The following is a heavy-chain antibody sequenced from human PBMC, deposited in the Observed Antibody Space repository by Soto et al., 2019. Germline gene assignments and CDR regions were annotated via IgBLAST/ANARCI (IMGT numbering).Heavy chain of an antibody. CDR1: GFTFSSYG. J-gene: IGHJ6*02. D-gene: IGHD6-13*01. CDR3: ARDFTAAAGIPYYGMDV. Sequence: QVQLVESGGGVVQPGRSLRLSCAASGFTFSSYGMHWVRQAPGKGLEWVAVIWYDGSNKYYADSVKGRFTISRDNSKNTLYLQMNSLRAEDTAVYYCARDFTAAAGIPYYGMDVWGHGTTVTVSS. V-gene: IGHV3-33*01. CDR2: IWYDGSNK.